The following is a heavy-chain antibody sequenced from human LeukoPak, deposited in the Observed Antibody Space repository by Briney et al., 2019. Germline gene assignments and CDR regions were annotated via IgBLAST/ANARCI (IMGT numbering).Heavy chain of an antibody. D-gene: IGHD2-2*01. J-gene: IGHJ5*02. Sequence: SDTLSLTCAVSGGSISSGGYFWSWIRQPPGKGLEWIGYYYHSGSTYYHPSLKSRVTISVDRSKNQFSLKLSAVTAAETAVYYCARAIVVIPAAITNRFDPWGQGTLVTVSS. V-gene: IGHV4-30-2*01. CDR2: YYHSGST. CDR3: ARAIVVIPAAITNRFDP. CDR1: GGSISSGGYF.